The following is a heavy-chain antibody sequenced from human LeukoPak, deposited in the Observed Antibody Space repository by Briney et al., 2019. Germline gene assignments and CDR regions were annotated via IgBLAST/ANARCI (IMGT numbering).Heavy chain of an antibody. D-gene: IGHD1-26*01. CDR1: GFTFSSYS. J-gene: IGHJ3*02. CDR2: ISSSSSYI. CDR3: ARDRNLHGGSYPDAFDI. Sequence: GGSLRLSCAASGFTFSSYSMNWVRQAPGKGLEWVSSISSSSSYIYYADSVKGRFTISRDNAKNSLYLQMNSLRAEDTAVYYCARDRNLHGGSYPDAFDIWGQGTMVTVSS. V-gene: IGHV3-21*01.